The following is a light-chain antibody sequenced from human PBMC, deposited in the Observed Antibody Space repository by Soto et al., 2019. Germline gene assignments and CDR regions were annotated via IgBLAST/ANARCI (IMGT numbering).Light chain of an antibody. CDR1: QTVGSY. Sequence: EIVLTQSPATLSLSPGERVTLSCRASQTVGSYLAWFRQTPGQAPRLLIYDTSISATGIPARFSGSGSGTDFTLTISSLEVEDFAVYYCQQRSDWPPTFGQGTKVDIK. CDR3: QQRSDWPPT. CDR2: DTS. V-gene: IGKV3-11*01. J-gene: IGKJ1*01.